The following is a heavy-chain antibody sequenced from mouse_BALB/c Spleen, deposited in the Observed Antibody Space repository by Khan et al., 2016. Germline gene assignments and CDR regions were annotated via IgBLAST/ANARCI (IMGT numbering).Heavy chain of an antibody. Sequence: EVELVESGGGLVQPGGSRKLSCAASGFTFRSFGMHWVRQAPEKGLEWVAYISSGSSAIYYEDTVKDRFTISSDNPKNTLFLQMTSLRSEDTAMYYCARHYGNYERGWFAYWGQGTLVTVSA. CDR2: ISSGSSAI. CDR3: ARHYGNYERGWFAY. D-gene: IGHD2-1*01. V-gene: IGHV5-17*02. J-gene: IGHJ3*01. CDR1: GFTFRSFG.